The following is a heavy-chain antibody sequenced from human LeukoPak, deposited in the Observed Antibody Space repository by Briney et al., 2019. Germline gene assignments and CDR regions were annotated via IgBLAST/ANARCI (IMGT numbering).Heavy chain of an antibody. D-gene: IGHD5-24*01. CDR2: INPSGGST. J-gene: IGHJ4*02. CDR1: GGTFSSYA. V-gene: IGHV1-46*01. CDR3: ARFEGGYNSYYFDY. Sequence: ASVKVSCKASGGTFSSYAISWVRQAPGQGLEWMGIINPSGGSTSYAQKFQGRVTMSRDTSTSTVYMELSSLRSEDTAVYYCARFEGGYNSYYFDYWGQGTLVTVSS.